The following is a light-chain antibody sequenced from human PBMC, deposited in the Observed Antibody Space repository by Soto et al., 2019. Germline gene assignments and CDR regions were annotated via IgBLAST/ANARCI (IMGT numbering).Light chain of an antibody. CDR2: DAS. V-gene: IGKV1-33*01. Sequence: DIVMTQSPDSLAVSLGERATINCKSSQSVIYGTENENYLNWYQQKPGRAPKLLIYDASNLEAGVPSRFRGSGSGTDFTFTISRLQPEDIATYYCQQYENLPTFGQGTRLEIK. J-gene: IGKJ5*01. CDR3: QQYENLPT. CDR1: QSVIYGTENENY.